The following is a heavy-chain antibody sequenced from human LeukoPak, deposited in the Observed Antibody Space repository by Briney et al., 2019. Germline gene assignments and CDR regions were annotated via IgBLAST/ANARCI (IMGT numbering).Heavy chain of an antibody. V-gene: IGHV1-69*13. CDR3: ARDAPYCGGDCYSGLRMIY. Sequence: SEKVSCKASGGTFSSYAISWVRQAPGQGLEWMGGIIPIFGTANYAQKFQGRVTITADESTSTAYMELSSLRSEDTAVYYCARDAPYCGGDCYSGLRMIYWGQGTLVTVSS. J-gene: IGHJ4*02. D-gene: IGHD2-21*02. CDR1: GGTFSSYA. CDR2: IIPIFGTA.